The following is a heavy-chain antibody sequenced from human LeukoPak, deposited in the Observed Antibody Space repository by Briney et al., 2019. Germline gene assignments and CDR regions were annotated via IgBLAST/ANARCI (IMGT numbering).Heavy chain of an antibody. CDR2: ISGSGGST. Sequence: TGGSLRLSCAASGFTFSSYAMSWVRQAPGKGLEWVSAISGSGGSTYYADSVKGRFTISRDNSKNTLYLQMNSLRAEDTAVYYCAKDTSRSGENWFDPWGQGTLVTVSS. D-gene: IGHD3-16*01. V-gene: IGHV3-23*01. J-gene: IGHJ5*02. CDR1: GFTFSSYA. CDR3: AKDTSRSGENWFDP.